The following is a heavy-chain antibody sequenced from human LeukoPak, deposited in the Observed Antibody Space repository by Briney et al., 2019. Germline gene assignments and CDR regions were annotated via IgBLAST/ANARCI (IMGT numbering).Heavy chain of an antibody. CDR3: ARDFCTNGVCYPFDY. V-gene: IGHV1-18*01. CDR2: ISAYNGNT. D-gene: IGHD2-8*01. Sequence: GASVKVSCKASGYTFTSYGISWVRQAPGQGLEWMGWISAYNGNTNYAQKLQGRVTITADESTSTAYMELSSLRSEDTAVYYCARDFCTNGVCYPFDYWGQGTLVTVSS. J-gene: IGHJ4*02. CDR1: GYTFTSYG.